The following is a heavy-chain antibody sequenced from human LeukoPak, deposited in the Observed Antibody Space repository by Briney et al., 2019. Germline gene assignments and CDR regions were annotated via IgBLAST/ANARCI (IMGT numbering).Heavy chain of an antibody. Sequence: ASVKVSCKASGCTFTSYGISWVRQAPGQGLEWMGWISAYNGNTNYAQKLQGRVTMTTDTSTSTAYMELRSLRSDDTAVYYCARYYDFWSGYYREEYYFDYWGQGTLVTVSS. CDR2: ISAYNGNT. D-gene: IGHD3-3*01. J-gene: IGHJ4*02. CDR3: ARYYDFWSGYYREEYYFDY. CDR1: GCTFTSYG. V-gene: IGHV1-18*01.